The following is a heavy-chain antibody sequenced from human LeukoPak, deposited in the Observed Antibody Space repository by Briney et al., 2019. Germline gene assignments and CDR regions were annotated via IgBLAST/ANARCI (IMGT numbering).Heavy chain of an antibody. Sequence: GTSLRLSCAASGFTFSLFAMHWVRQAPGRGLEWVTFMSYDGSKQNYAESVRGRFTISRDNSKNTLYLQMNSLRTDDTAVYYCVRPHCSGGIFYYALGYSGQGSLVTVFS. V-gene: IGHV3-30*04. J-gene: IGHJ4*02. CDR2: MSYDGSKQ. CDR1: GFTFSLFA. D-gene: IGHD2-15*01. CDR3: VRPHCSGGIFYYALGY.